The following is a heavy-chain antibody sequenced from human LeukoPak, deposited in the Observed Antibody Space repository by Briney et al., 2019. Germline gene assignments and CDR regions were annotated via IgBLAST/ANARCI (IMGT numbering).Heavy chain of an antibody. J-gene: IGHJ4*02. D-gene: IGHD3-3*01. CDR3: ARGEFSPDY. Sequence: SETLSLTCTVSGGSISNDYWNWIRQPAGKGLEWIRRIYTSGTTNYNPSLKSRVTMSVDTSKNQFSLRLSSVTAADTAVYYCARGEFSPDYWGQGTLVTVSS. CDR1: GGSISNDY. CDR2: IYTSGTT. V-gene: IGHV4-4*07.